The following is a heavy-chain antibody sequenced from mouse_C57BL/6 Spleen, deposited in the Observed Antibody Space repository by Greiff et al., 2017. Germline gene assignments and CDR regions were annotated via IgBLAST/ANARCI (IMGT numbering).Heavy chain of an antibody. CDR1: GYTFTSYW. V-gene: IGHV1-7*01. CDR3: VRVLGEFYDGDYDDY. J-gene: IGHJ2*01. Sequence: QVQLQQSEAELAKPGASVKLSCKASGYTFTSYWMHWVNQRPEQGLEWIGYINPSGGYTKYNQKFKDKATLTADKSSSTAYMQLSSLTYEHSAVDYCVRVLGEFYDGDYDDYWGQGTNLTVSA. D-gene: IGHD2-3*01. CDR2: INPSGGYT.